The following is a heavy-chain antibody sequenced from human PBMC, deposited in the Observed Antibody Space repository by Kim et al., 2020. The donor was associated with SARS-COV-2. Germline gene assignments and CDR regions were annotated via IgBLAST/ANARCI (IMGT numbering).Heavy chain of an antibody. CDR3: ARDISGRYSSSWTPTPPRGYYYYGMDV. D-gene: IGHD6-13*01. CDR2: ISYDGSNK. J-gene: IGHJ6*02. CDR1: GFTFSSYG. Sequence: GGSLRLSCAASGFTFSSYGMHWVRQAPGKGLEWVAVISYDGSNKYYADSVKGRFTISRDNSKNTLYLQMNSLRAEDTAVYYCARDISGRYSSSWTPTPPRGYYYYGMDVWGQGTTVTVSS. V-gene: IGHV3-33*05.